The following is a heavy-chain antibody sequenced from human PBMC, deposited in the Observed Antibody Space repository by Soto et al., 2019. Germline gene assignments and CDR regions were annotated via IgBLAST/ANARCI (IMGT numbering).Heavy chain of an antibody. V-gene: IGHV3-21*01. Sequence: EVQLVESGGGLVKPGGSLRLSCAASGFTFSSYSMNWVRQAPGKGLEWVSSISSSSSYIYYADSVKGRFTISRDNAKNSLYLQMNSLRAEDTAVYYCVRDHSGSYYFGYYFDYWGQGTLVTVSS. CDR1: GFTFSSYS. J-gene: IGHJ4*02. D-gene: IGHD1-26*01. CDR2: ISSSSSYI. CDR3: VRDHSGSYYFGYYFDY.